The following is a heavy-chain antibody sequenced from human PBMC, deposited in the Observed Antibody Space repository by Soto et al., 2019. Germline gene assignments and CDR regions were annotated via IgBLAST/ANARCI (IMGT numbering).Heavy chain of an antibody. CDR1: GFTFSSYA. Sequence: EVQLLESGGCLVQPGGSLRLSCAASGFTFSSYAMSWGRQAPGRGLEWVSAISGSGGSTYYADSVKGRFTISRDNSKNTLYLQMNSLRAEDAAVYYCAKDWIPYCSGGSCYSKGFDIWGQGTMVTVSS. V-gene: IGHV3-23*01. CDR2: ISGSGGST. D-gene: IGHD2-15*01. J-gene: IGHJ3*02. CDR3: AKDWIPYCSGGSCYSKGFDI.